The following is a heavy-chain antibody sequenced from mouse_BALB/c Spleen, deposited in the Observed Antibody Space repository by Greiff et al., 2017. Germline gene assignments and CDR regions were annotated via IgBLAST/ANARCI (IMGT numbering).Heavy chain of an antibody. V-gene: IGHV3-6*02. CDR1: GYSITSGYY. CDR2: ISYDGSN. CDR3: ARKPPFYYAMDY. Sequence: EVKLVESGPGLVKPSQSLSLTCSVTGYSITSGYYWNWIRQFPGNKLEWMGYISYDGSNNYNPSLKNRISITRDTSKNQFFLKLNSVTTEDTATYYCARKPPFYYAMDYWGQGTSVTVSS. J-gene: IGHJ4*01.